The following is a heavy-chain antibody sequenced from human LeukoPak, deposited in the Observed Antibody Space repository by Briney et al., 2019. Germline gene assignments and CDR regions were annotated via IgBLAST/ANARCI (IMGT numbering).Heavy chain of an antibody. D-gene: IGHD3-10*01. CDR3: AMRDRGYGLDI. CDR2: INGGGDIM. Sequence: GGSLRLSCAASGFSLRAYDLIWVRQAPGKGLDWVSIINGGGDIMMYEDSVKGRSTISRDNSKNTFYLQMNSLRVEDTAVYYCAMRDRGYGLDIWGQGIMVTVSS. J-gene: IGHJ3*02. CDR1: GFSLRAYD. V-gene: IGHV3-23*01.